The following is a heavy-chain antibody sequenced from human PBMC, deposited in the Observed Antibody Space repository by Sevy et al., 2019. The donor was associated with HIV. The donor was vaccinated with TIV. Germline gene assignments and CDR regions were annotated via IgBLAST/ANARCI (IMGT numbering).Heavy chain of an antibody. CDR2: IKHDGSEK. V-gene: IGHV3-7*01. D-gene: IGHD3-16*02. Sequence: GGSLRLSCAASGFTFSNYWMTWVRQAPGKGLEWVANIKHDGSEKFYVDSVKGRFTISRDNAKNSLYLQMNSLRIEDTAVYYCASGDDYVCGSYRLIPTDYWGQGTLVTVSS. CDR3: ASGDDYVCGSYRLIPTDY. J-gene: IGHJ4*02. CDR1: GFTFSNYW.